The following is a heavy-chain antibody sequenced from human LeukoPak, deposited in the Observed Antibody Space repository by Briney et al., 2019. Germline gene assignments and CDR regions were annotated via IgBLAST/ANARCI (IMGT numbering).Heavy chain of an antibody. CDR2: ISYSGNT. Sequence: PSETLSLTCTVSGGSISSYYWSWIRQPPGKGLEWIGHISYSGNTKYNPSLKSRVTISVDTSKNQFSLKLYSVTAADTAVYYCARHSSGNTWYEALDYWGQGTLVTVSS. CDR3: ARHSSGNTWYEALDY. V-gene: IGHV4-59*08. D-gene: IGHD6-13*01. J-gene: IGHJ4*02. CDR1: GGSISSYY.